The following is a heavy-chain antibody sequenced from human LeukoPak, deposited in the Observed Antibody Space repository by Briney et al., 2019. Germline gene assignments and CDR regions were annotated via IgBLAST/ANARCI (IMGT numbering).Heavy chain of an antibody. Sequence: GGSLRLSCAASGFTFSSYAMTWVRQAPGKGLEWVSAISNSGVSTYYADSVKGRFTISRDESKNTLYLQMNGLRAEDTAVYYCAKDREAVAGEYFQHWGQGTLVTVSS. D-gene: IGHD6-19*01. J-gene: IGHJ1*01. CDR3: AKDREAVAGEYFQH. CDR1: GFTFSSYA. CDR2: ISNSGVST. V-gene: IGHV3-23*01.